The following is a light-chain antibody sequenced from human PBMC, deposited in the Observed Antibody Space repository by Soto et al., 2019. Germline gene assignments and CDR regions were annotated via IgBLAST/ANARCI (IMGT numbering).Light chain of an antibody. CDR2: EVT. CDR1: SSDIGASNS. CDR3: TSYTVTKSWV. Sequence: QSVLTQPASVSGSPGQSITISCTGTSSDIGASNSVSWYQQHPPKAPKIILYEVTNRPSGVSDRFSGSKSGNTASLTISGLQVDDAADYYCTSYTVTKSWVPGGGTQLAVL. J-gene: IGLJ3*02. V-gene: IGLV2-14*01.